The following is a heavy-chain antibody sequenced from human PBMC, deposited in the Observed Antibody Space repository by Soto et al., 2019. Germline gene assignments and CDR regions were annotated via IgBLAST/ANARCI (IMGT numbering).Heavy chain of an antibody. CDR2: IIPIFGTA. CDR1: GGTFSSYA. Sequence: VASVKVSCKASGGTFSSYAISWVRQAPGQGLEWMGGIIPIFGTANYAQKFQGRVTITADESTSTAYMELSSLRSEDTAVYYCATMEAGYCSGGSCYEYYYYGMDVWGQGTTVTVSS. V-gene: IGHV1-69*13. D-gene: IGHD2-15*01. J-gene: IGHJ6*02. CDR3: ATMEAGYCSGGSCYEYYYYGMDV.